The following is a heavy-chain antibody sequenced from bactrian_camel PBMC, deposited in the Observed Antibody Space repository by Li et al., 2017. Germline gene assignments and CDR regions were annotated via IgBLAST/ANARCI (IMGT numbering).Heavy chain of an antibody. CDR3: GTTRFGVGCSWGLLSASDCRY. Sequence: QVQPVESGGGSVKAGGSLKLSCTASGYDPRNFCMGWFRGDDREGLAGLDSDGLAIYANKVKGRFTITFDSAKNTAYLQMDSLKPEDTAMYYCGTTRFGVGCSWGLLSASDCRYWGQGTQVTVS. J-gene: IGHJ6*01. D-gene: IGHD5*01. CDR1: GYDPRNFC. V-gene: IGHV3S9*01. CDR2: LDSDGLA.